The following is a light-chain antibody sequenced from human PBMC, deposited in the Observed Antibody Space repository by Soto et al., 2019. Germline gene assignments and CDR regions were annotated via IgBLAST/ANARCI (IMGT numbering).Light chain of an antibody. CDR2: NAS. CDR3: QQRGDWPPIT. CDR1: HSVSTF. V-gene: IGKV3-11*01. J-gene: IGKJ5*01. Sequence: EIVLTQSPATLSLSPVERAILSCSASHSVSTFLAWFQQKPGQPPRLLIYNASNRTTGIPARFSGSGSGTDFTLTISSLEPEDFAVYYCQQRGDWPPITFGQGTRLEIK.